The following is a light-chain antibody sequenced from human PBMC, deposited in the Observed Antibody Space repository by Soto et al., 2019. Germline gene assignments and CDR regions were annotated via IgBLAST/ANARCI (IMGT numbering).Light chain of an antibody. CDR1: SSDVGAYNY. V-gene: IGLV2-8*01. CDR3: TSYAGTYSFFYV. J-gene: IGLJ1*01. Sequence: QSVLTQPPSASGSPGQSVTISCTGTSSDVGAYNYVSWYQQLPGKAPKLIIYEVSKPPSGVPDRFSGSKSGNTASLTVSGLQAEDEADYYCTSYAGTYSFFYVFGTGTKVTVL. CDR2: EVS.